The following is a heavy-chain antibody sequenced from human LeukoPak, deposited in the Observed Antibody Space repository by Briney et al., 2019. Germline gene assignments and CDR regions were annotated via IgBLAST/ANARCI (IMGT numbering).Heavy chain of an antibody. J-gene: IGHJ6*04. Sequence: GGSLRLSCAASGFTFSSYDMSWVRQATGKGLEWVSDISGSGGNTYYADSVKGRFTISRDNSKNTLYLQMNSLRAEDTAVYYCAKDRVRGTPRPDYYYGMDVWGKGTTVTVSS. D-gene: IGHD3-10*01. CDR1: GFTFSSYD. CDR2: ISGSGGNT. V-gene: IGHV3-23*01. CDR3: AKDRVRGTPRPDYYYGMDV.